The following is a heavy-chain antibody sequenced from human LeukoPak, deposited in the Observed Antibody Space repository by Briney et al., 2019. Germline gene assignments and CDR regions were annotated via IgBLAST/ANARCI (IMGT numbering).Heavy chain of an antibody. CDR3: ATMYYYDSSGYYYLGY. V-gene: IGHV3-23*01. Sequence: GGSLRLSCAASGFTFSSYAMSWVRQAPGKGLEWVSAISGSGGSTYYADSVKGRFTISRDNSKSTLYLQMNSLRAEDTAVYYCATMYYYDSSGYYYLGYWGQGTLVTVSS. J-gene: IGHJ4*02. D-gene: IGHD3-22*01. CDR1: GFTFSSYA. CDR2: ISGSGGST.